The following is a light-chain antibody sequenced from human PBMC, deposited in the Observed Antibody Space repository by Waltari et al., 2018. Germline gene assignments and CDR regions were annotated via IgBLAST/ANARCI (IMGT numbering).Light chain of an antibody. CDR2: GAS. CDR1: QTLWNSH. J-gene: IGKJ4*01. CDR3: HQYDTSPLT. Sequence: ETVLTQSPGTLSLSPGERATLSCRASQTLWNSHLGWYQQKPGQAPILRIYGASSRATGIPDRFSGSGSGTDFSLTISRLEPEDFAVYYCHQYDTSPLTFGGGTRVDIK. V-gene: IGKV3-20*01.